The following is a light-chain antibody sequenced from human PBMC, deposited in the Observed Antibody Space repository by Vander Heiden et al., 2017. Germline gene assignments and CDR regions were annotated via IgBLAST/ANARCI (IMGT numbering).Light chain of an antibody. CDR1: QSVLYNSNNKNY. CDR3: QEYYSTPFT. V-gene: IGKV4-1*01. CDR2: WAS. J-gene: IGKJ3*01. Sequence: DIVMTQPPDPLAVPLGERATINCKSSQSVLYNSNNKNYLAWYQQKPGQPPKLLIYWASTRESGVPDRFTGSGSGTDFTLTISSLQAEDVAVYYCQEYYSTPFTFGPGTKVDIK.